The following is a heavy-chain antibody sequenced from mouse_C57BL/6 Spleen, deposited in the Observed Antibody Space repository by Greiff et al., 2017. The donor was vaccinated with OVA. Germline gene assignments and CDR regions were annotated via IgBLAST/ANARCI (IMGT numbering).Heavy chain of an antibody. CDR1: GYTFTDYY. V-gene: IGHV1-76*01. Sequence: VMLVESGAELVRPGASVKLSCKASGYTFTDYYINWVKQRPGPGLEWIARIYPGSGNTYYNEKFKGKATLTAEKSSSTAYMQLSSLTSEDSAVYFCARRVHYYGSSYRYFDVWGTGTTVTVSS. CDR3: ARRVHYYGSSYRYFDV. J-gene: IGHJ1*03. CDR2: IYPGSGNT. D-gene: IGHD1-1*01.